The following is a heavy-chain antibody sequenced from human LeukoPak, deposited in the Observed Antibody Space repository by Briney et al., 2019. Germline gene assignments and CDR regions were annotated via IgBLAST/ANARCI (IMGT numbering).Heavy chain of an antibody. Sequence: PGGSLRLSCAASGFTFSDYNMRWIRQAPGKGLEWVSVIYSGGSTYYADSVKGRFTISRDNAKNSLYLQMNSLRAEDTAVYYCAELGITMIGGVWGKGTTVTISS. J-gene: IGHJ6*04. CDR3: AELGITMIGGV. CDR1: GFTFSDYN. V-gene: IGHV3-66*01. CDR2: IYSGGST. D-gene: IGHD3-10*02.